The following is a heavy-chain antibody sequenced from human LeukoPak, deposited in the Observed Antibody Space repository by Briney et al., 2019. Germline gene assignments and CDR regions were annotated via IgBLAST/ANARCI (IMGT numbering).Heavy chain of an antibody. CDR3: AGENWYRFDP. CDR2: IQQDGSGK. V-gene: IGHV3-7*01. CDR1: GFPFSTFW. Sequence: PGGSLRLSCGASGFPFSTFWMMWVRQPRGKGVEGGANIQQDGSGKQYVDCGKGGFTISRDNAKNSLYLQMNSLRVEDTGVYYCAGENWYRFDPWGQGTLVTVSS. J-gene: IGHJ5*02. D-gene: IGHD1-1*01.